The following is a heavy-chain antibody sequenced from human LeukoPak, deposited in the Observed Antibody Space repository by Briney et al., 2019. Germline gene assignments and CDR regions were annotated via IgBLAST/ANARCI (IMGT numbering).Heavy chain of an antibody. D-gene: IGHD3-22*01. CDR3: ARDPTYYYDSSGPSFDY. CDR1: GYSISSGYY. CDR2: IYHSGST. Sequence: PSETLSLTCTVSGYSISSGYYWGWIRQPPGKGLEWIGSIYHSGSTYYNPSLKSRVTISVDTSKNHFSLKLSSVTAAATAVYYCARDPTYYYDSSGPSFDYWGQGTLVTVSS. J-gene: IGHJ4*02. V-gene: IGHV4-38-2*02.